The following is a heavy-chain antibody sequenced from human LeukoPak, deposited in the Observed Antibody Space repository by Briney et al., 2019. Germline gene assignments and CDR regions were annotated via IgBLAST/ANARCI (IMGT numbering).Heavy chain of an antibody. CDR2: IYYSGST. V-gene: IGHV4-59*13. J-gene: IGHJ5*02. Sequence: NTSETLSLTCTVSGGSISSYYWSWIRQPPGKGLEWIGYIYYSGSTNYNPSLKSRVTISVDTSKNQFSLKLSSVTAADTAVYYCARENIVVVPAAHRGDWFDPWGQGTLVTVSS. CDR1: GGSISSYY. CDR3: ARENIVVVPAAHRGDWFDP. D-gene: IGHD2-2*01.